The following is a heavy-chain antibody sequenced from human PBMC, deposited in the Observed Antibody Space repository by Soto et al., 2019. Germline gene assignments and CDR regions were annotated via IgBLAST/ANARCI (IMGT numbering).Heavy chain of an antibody. CDR1: GFTFSRNG. CDR2: ISHDRRNI. Sequence: QIQLVESGGGVVQPGRSLRLSCTASGFTFSRNGMHWVRQAPGKGLEWVAVISHDRRNIYYADYVKGRFTIARDNSKNTQYLQMDSLSAEDTAVYFCAKDRDRSWPFDEGGDGTLVTVSS. J-gene: IGHJ4*01. V-gene: IGHV3-30*18. CDR3: AKDRDRSWPFDE. D-gene: IGHD6-13*01.